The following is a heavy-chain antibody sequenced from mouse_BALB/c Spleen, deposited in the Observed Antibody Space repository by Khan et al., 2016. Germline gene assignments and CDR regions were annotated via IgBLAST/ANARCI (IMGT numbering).Heavy chain of an antibody. CDR1: GYTFTSYW. CDR2: TNPTNGRT. CDR3: ARIKKIVATDFDY. D-gene: IGHD1-1*01. J-gene: IGHJ2*01. V-gene: IGHV1S81*02. Sequence: QLQLQQPGAELVKAGASVKMSCKASGYTFTSYWMHWVKQRVGQGLEWFAETNPTNGRTYYNEKFKSKATLTVDKSSSTAYMLLSGPTFEDSAVYYCARIKKIVATDFDYWGQGTTLTVSS.